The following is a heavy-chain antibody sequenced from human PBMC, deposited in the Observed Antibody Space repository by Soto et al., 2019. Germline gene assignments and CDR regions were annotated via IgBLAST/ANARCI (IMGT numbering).Heavy chain of an antibody. CDR1: GYTFTSYG. CDR2: ISAYNGNT. V-gene: IGHV1-18*01. CDR3: ARDTKGLFLEWSKAHDAFAI. D-gene: IGHD3-3*01. J-gene: IGHJ3*02. Sequence: ASVKVSCKASGYTFTSYGISWVRQAPGQGLERMGWISAYNGNTNYAQKLQGRVTMTTDTSTSTAYMELRSLRSDDTAVYYCARDTKGLFLEWSKAHDAFAIRAQGTMVTVSS.